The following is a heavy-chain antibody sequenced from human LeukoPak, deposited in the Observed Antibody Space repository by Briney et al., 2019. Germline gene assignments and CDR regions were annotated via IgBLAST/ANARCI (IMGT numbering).Heavy chain of an antibody. D-gene: IGHD3-3*01. CDR3: ARAGDDFWSGYPQYYFDY. CDR2: IIPIFGTA. J-gene: IGHJ4*02. Sequence: ASVKVSSKASGGTFSSYAISWVRQAPGQGLEWMGGIIPIFGTANYAQKFQGRVTITADESTSTAYMELSSLRSEDTAVYYCARAGDDFWSGYPQYYFDYWGQGTLVTVSS. V-gene: IGHV1-69*13. CDR1: GGTFSSYA.